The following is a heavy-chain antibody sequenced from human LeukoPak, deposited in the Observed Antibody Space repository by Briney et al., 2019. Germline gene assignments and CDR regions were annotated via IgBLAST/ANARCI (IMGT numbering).Heavy chain of an antibody. CDR1: GFTFSSYW. CDR2: IKQDGSEK. Sequence: GGSLRLSCAASGFTFSSYWMSWVRQAPGKGLEWVANIKQDGSEKYYVDSVKGRFTISRDNAKNSLYLQMNSLRAEDTAVYYCAREHRSGWWGLDFDYWGQGTLVTVSS. J-gene: IGHJ4*02. D-gene: IGHD6-19*01. CDR3: AREHRSGWWGLDFDY. V-gene: IGHV3-7*05.